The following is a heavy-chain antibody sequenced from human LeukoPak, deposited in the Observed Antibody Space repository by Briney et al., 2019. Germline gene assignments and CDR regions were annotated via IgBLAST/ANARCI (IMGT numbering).Heavy chain of an antibody. Sequence: SQTLSLTCAVSGGSISSGGYSWSWIRQPPGKGLEWIGYIYHTGSTYYNPSLKSRVTISVDTSKNQFSLRLSSVTAADTAVYYCARLQYCSGTSCYWFDPWGQGTLVTVSS. V-gene: IGHV4-30-2*01. CDR3: ARLQYCSGTSCYWFDP. D-gene: IGHD2-2*01. CDR1: GGSISSGGYS. J-gene: IGHJ5*02. CDR2: IYHTGST.